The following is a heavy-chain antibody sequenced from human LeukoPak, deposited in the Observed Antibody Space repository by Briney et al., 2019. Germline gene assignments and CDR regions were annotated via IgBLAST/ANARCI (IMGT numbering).Heavy chain of an antibody. CDR2: IYQSGRT. D-gene: IGHD1-26*01. J-gene: IGHJ5*02. V-gene: IGHV4-38-2*01. CDR3: ARGLGWFDP. CDR1: GHSLSIGYY. Sequence: SETLSLTCAVSGHSLSIGYYWGSIRQPPGKGLEWIGRIYQSGRTLYNPSLKSRDTIAVDTSKNQSSLKLSSVTVADTAVYYCARGLGWFDPGGQGTLVTVST.